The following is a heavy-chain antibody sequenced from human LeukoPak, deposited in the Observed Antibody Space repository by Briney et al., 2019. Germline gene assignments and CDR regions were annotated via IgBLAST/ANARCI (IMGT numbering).Heavy chain of an antibody. Sequence: GWSLRLSCAASGFTFSSYSMNWVRQAPGRGLEWVAIISGTSSYIYYADSVKGRFTISRDNAKYSLYLQTNSLRAEDTAVYYCARGEYGSGSYHIDYWGQGTLVTVSS. J-gene: IGHJ4*02. CDR1: GFTFSSYS. V-gene: IGHV3-21*01. D-gene: IGHD3-10*01. CDR2: ISGTSSYI. CDR3: ARGEYGSGSYHIDY.